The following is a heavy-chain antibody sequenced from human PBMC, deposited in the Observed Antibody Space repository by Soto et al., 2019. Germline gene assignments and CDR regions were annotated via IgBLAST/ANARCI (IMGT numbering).Heavy chain of an antibody. CDR1: GFTFSSYA. Sequence: GGSLRLSCAASGFTFSSYAMSWVRQAPGKGLEWVSAISGSGGSTYYADSVKGRFTISRDNSKNTRYLQMNSLRAEDTAVYYCAKPSERGYSGYDYGSFDYWGQGTLVTVSS. V-gene: IGHV3-23*01. CDR2: ISGSGGST. CDR3: AKPSERGYSGYDYGSFDY. D-gene: IGHD5-12*01. J-gene: IGHJ4*02.